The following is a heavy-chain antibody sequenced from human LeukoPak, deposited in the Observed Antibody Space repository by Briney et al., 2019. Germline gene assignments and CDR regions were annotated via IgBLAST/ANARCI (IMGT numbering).Heavy chain of an antibody. CDR2: ISTSSNYI. CDR1: GFTFSTYS. J-gene: IGHJ3*02. CDR3: ARAGRRAVAFDI. V-gene: IGHV3-21*01. Sequence: PGGSLRLSCAVSGFTFSTYSMNWVRQAPGKGLEWVSFISTSSNYIYYADSVKGRFTVSRDNAKKSLFLQMNSLRAEDTAVYYCARAGRRAVAFDIWGQGTMVTVSS. D-gene: IGHD4-17*01.